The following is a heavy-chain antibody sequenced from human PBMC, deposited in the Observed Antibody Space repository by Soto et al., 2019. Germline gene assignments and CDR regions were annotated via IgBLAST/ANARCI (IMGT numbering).Heavy chain of an antibody. J-gene: IGHJ6*02. CDR3: ATKQEAVLPSLSYGMDV. CDR2: IYYSGDT. V-gene: IGHV4-39*01. CDR1: GGPVSNSMYY. D-gene: IGHD1-1*01. Sequence: PSETLSLTCSVSGGPVSNSMYYWGWIRHPPGKGLEWIGSIYYSGDTFYNPSLKSRVTISIDTSNNQFSLNLTSVTAADTAVYYCATKQEAVLPSLSYGMDVWGQGTPVHVSS.